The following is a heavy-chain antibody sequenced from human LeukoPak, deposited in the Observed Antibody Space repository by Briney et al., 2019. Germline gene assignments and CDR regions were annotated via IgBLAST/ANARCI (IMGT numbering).Heavy chain of an antibody. J-gene: IGHJ4*02. CDR1: GFTFSSYA. CDR3: AKWAIICSGGSCYFDY. CDR2: ISGSGGST. Sequence: PGGSLRLSCAASGFTFSSYAMSWVRQAPGKGLEWVSAISGSGGSTYYADSVKGRFTISRDNSKNTLYLQMNSLRAEDTAVYYCAKWAIICSGGSCYFDYWGQGTLVTVSS. D-gene: IGHD2-15*01. V-gene: IGHV3-23*01.